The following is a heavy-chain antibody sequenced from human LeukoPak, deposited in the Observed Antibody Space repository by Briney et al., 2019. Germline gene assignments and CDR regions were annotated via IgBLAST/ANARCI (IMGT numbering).Heavy chain of an antibody. CDR3: AREHAGADY. CDR2: TSYDGSNK. Sequence: PGGSLRLSCAASGFTFSTYGMHWVRQAPGKGLEWVAATSYDGSNKYYADSVKGRFTISRDNSKNTLYLQMNSLRAEDTAVYYCAREHAGADYWGQGTLVTVSS. CDR1: GFTFSTYG. J-gene: IGHJ4*02. D-gene: IGHD3-10*01. V-gene: IGHV3-30*03.